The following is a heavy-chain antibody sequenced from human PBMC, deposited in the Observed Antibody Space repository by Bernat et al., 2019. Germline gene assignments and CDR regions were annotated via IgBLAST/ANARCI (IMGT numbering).Heavy chain of an antibody. CDR3: ARDAPSITVAGGIDS. Sequence: QVQLVQSGAEVKKPGASVKVSCKASGYTFTNYGISWVRQAPGQGLEWMGWISLYHGDTKYAQNLQGRATMTTDTSTSTAYMELRSLRSDDTAVYYCARDAPSITVAGGIDSWGQGTLVTVSS. V-gene: IGHV1-18*04. D-gene: IGHD6-19*01. J-gene: IGHJ4*02. CDR1: GYTFTNYG. CDR2: ISLYHGDT.